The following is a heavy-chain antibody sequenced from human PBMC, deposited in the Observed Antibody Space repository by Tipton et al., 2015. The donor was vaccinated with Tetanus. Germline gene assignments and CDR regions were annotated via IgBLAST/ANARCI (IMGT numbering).Heavy chain of an antibody. J-gene: IGHJ4*02. V-gene: IGHV4-39*07. CDR3: ARTSGYMYSDC. D-gene: IGHD3-3*01. CDR2: IFYSGFT. CDR1: GGTVNTAGHY. Sequence: TLSLTCTVSGGTVNTAGHYWDWIRQPPGEGLEWIGSIFYSGFTYYNPSLKSRVAMSVDTSKNQLSLRLNSVTSADTAVYYCARTSGYMYSDCWGQGTLVTVSS.